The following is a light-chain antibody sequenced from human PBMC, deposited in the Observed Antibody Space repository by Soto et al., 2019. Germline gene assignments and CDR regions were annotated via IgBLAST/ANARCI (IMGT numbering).Light chain of an antibody. Sequence: DIQMTQSPSSLSASVGDRVTITCRASQSISSYLNWYQQKPGKAPKLLIYAASSLQSGVPSRFSGSGSGTDFTLTNSSLQPEDFATYYCQQSFSNFLYTFGQGTKLEIK. CDR3: QQSFSNFLYT. V-gene: IGKV1-39*01. J-gene: IGKJ2*01. CDR2: AAS. CDR1: QSISSY.